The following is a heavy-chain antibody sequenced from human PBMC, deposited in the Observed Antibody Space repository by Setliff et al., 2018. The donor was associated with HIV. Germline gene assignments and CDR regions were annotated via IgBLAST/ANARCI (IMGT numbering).Heavy chain of an antibody. CDR2: IYSGGRA. V-gene: IGHV3-53*01. CDR1: GFSVGTYY. Sequence: PGGSLRLSCAVYGFSVGTYYMTWVRQAPGKGLEWVSVIYSGGRAYCADSVKGRFTVSRDNSNNTLYLQMNSLRAEDTAVYYCARGALISWDSSDDLWYWGQGTLVTVSS. CDR3: ARGALISWDSSDDLWY. J-gene: IGHJ4*02. D-gene: IGHD3-22*01.